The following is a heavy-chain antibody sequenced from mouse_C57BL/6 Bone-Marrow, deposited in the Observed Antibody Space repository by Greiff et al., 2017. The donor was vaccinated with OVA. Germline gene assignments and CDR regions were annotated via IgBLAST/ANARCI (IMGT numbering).Heavy chain of an antibody. V-gene: IGHV5-9*01. CDR1: GFTFSSYT. Sequence: DVKLQESGGGLVKPGGSLKLSCAASGFTFSSYTMSWVRQTPEKRLEWVATISGGGGNTYYPDSVKGRFTISRDNAKNTLYLQMSSLRSEDTALYYCARSCYYGSPWFAYWGQGTLVTVSA. D-gene: IGHD1-1*01. J-gene: IGHJ3*01. CDR2: ISGGGGNT. CDR3: ARSCYYGSPWFAY.